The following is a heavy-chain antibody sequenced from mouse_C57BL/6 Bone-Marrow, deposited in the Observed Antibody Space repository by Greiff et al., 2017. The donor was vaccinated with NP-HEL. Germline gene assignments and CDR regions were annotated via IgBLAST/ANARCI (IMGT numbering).Heavy chain of an antibody. D-gene: IGHD4-1*01. CDR2: ISSGSSTL. Sequence: EVQLVESGGGLVKPGGSLKLSCAASGFTFSDYGMHWVRQAPEKGLEWVAYISSGSSTLYYADTVKGRFTISRDNAKNTLFLQMTSLRSEDTAMYYCARDWDWGQGTLVTVSA. J-gene: IGHJ3*01. CDR1: GFTFSDYG. V-gene: IGHV5-17*01. CDR3: ARDWD.